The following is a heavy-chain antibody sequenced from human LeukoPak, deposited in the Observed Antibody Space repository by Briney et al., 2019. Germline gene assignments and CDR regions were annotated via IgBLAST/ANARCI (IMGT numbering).Heavy chain of an antibody. J-gene: IGHJ1*01. CDR2: IWYDGTNK. D-gene: IGHD3-22*01. Sequence: PGRSLRLSCAASGFTFSSYGMHWVRQAPGKGLEWVAVIWYDGTNKYYADSVEGRFTISRDNSKKTLYLQMNSLGAEDTAVYYCASDRDYYDRRHYYYTGYFQHWGQGTLVTVSS. V-gene: IGHV3-33*01. CDR1: GFTFSSYG. CDR3: ASDRDYYDRRHYYYTGYFQH.